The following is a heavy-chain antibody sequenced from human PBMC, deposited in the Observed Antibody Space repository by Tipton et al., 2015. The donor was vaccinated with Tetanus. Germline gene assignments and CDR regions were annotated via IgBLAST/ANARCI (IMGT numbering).Heavy chain of an antibody. CDR1: GFTFDDYA. CDR3: AKEHQRGWHRGKSPYYYYGMDV. J-gene: IGHJ6*02. V-gene: IGHV3-9*01. D-gene: IGHD2-2*01. CDR2: ISWNSGSI. Sequence: RSLRLSCAASGFTFDDYAMHWVRQAPGKGLEWVSGISWNSGSIGYADSVKGRFTISRDNAKNSLYLQMNSLRAEDTALYYCAKEHQRGWHRGKSPYYYYGMDVWGQGTTVTVSS.